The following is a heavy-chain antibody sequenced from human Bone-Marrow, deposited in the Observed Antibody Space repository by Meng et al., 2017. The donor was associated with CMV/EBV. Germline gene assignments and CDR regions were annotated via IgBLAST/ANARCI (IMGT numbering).Heavy chain of an antibody. Sequence: GESLKISCAASGFTVSSNYMSWVRQAPGKGLEWVSVIYSGGSTYYTDSVKGRFTISRDNAKNSLYLQMNSLRAEDTAVYYCAPSGLWFWGQGTLVTVSS. CDR1: GFTVSSNY. CDR3: APSGLWF. CDR2: IYSGGST. D-gene: IGHD5-18*01. J-gene: IGHJ4*02. V-gene: IGHV3-66*01.